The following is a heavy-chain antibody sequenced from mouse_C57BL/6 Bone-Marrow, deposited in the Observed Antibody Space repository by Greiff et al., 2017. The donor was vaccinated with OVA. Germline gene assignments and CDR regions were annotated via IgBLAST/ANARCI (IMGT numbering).Heavy chain of an antibody. CDR2: INYDGSST. D-gene: IGHD2-4*01. Sequence: EVMLVESEGGLVQPGSSMKLSCTASGFTFSDYYMAWVRQVPEKGLEWVANINYDGSSTYYLDSLKSRFIISRDNAKNILYLQMSSLKSEDTATYYCARDYYDLFAYWGQGTLVTVSA. V-gene: IGHV5-16*01. CDR3: ARDYYDLFAY. J-gene: IGHJ3*01. CDR1: GFTFSDYY.